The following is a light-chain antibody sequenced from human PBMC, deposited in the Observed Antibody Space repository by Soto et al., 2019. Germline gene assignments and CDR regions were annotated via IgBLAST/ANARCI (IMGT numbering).Light chain of an antibody. J-gene: IGKJ5*01. CDR3: QQYGSSIT. Sequence: ESVLTQSPDTLSLTPGERATLSCRASQSVYSSYLAWYQQKPGQAPRLLIYGASTRATGIPDRFSGSGSGTDFTLTISRLEPEDFAVYYCQQYGSSITFGHGTRLEIK. CDR1: QSVYSSY. V-gene: IGKV3-20*01. CDR2: GAS.